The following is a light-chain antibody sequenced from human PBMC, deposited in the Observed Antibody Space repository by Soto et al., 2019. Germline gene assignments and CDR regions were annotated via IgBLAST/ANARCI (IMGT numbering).Light chain of an antibody. J-gene: IGLJ1*01. CDR2: EVN. Sequence: ALSQPASMSGSPGQSITIPCTGASSDIGLYNYVSWYQHHPGKAPKLLISEVNIRPSGLSDRFSTSKAGNTASLTISGLQPEDEAYYYCSCLSTTSTPIVFGTGTKVTVL. CDR3: SCLSTTSTPIV. V-gene: IGLV2-14*01. CDR1: SSDIGLYNY.